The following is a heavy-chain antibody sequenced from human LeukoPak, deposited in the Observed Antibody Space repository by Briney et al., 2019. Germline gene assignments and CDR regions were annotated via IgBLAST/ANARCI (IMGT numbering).Heavy chain of an antibody. CDR1: GGSFSGYY. Sequence: PSETLSLTCAVYGGSFSGYYWSWIRQPPGKGLEWIGETNHSGSTNYNPSLKSRVTISLDTSKNQFSLKLSSVTAADTAVYYCANILTGPWGQGTLVTVSS. D-gene: IGHD3-9*01. CDR3: ANILTGP. CDR2: TNHSGST. J-gene: IGHJ5*02. V-gene: IGHV4-34*01.